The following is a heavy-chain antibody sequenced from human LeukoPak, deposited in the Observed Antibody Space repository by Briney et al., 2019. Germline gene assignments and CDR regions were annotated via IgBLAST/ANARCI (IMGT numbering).Heavy chain of an antibody. CDR1: GFSLDDYA. Sequence: GGSLRLFCVGSGFSLDDYAMHWVRQVPGKGLEWVSSISWDSGSQAYTDSVKGRFTISRDNDKNPLYLQMNSLRPEDTAFYYCVKDMGFDLLKDTFHIWGQGTLVTVSS. V-gene: IGHV3-9*01. CDR3: VKDMGFDLLKDTFHI. CDR2: ISWDSGSQ. D-gene: IGHD3-9*01. J-gene: IGHJ3*02.